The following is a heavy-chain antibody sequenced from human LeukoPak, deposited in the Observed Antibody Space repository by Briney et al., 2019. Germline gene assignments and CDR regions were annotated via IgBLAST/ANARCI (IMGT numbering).Heavy chain of an antibody. CDR3: ARVNAYQYYFDF. J-gene: IGHJ4*02. D-gene: IGHD3-16*01. CDR2: ISSTGSTS. Sequence: GGSLRLSCAASGFILSDYYMTWIRQAPGKGLEWVAYISSTGSTSHYADSVKGRFTISRDNAKNSVYLQMNSLRAEDTAMFFCARVNAYQYYFDFWGQGALVTVSP. V-gene: IGHV3-11*01. CDR1: GFILSDYY.